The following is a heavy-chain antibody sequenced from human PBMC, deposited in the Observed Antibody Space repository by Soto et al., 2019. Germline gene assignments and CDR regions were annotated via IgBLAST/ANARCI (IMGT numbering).Heavy chain of an antibody. D-gene: IGHD3-9*01. J-gene: IGHJ4*02. V-gene: IGHV1-69*01. CDR3: ARTPVLRYFDWLPEGSFDY. CDR2: IIPIFGTA. Sequence: QVQLVQSGAEVKKPGSSVKVSCKASGGTFSSYAISWVRQAPGQGLEWMGGIIPIFGTANYAQKFQGRVTIPADEHTSTAYMELSSLRSEDTAVYYCARTPVLRYFDWLPEGSFDYWGQGTLVTVSS. CDR1: GGTFSSYA.